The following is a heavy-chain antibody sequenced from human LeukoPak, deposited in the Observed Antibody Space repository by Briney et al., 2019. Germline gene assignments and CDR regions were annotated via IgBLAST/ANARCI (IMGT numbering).Heavy chain of an antibody. CDR2: TYYSGVT. Sequence: KSSETLSLTCTVSGXSISSSIYYWAWIRQPPGKGLESIGNTYYSGVTYYNPSLESRVTISVDTSKNQSSLKLSSVTAADTAVYYCARQDYGEYPDAFDIWGQGTMVTVSS. J-gene: IGHJ3*02. D-gene: IGHD4/OR15-4a*01. CDR1: GXSISSSIYY. V-gene: IGHV4-39*01. CDR3: ARQDYGEYPDAFDI.